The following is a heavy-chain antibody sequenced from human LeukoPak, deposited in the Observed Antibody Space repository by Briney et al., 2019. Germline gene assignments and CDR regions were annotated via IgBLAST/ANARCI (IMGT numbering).Heavy chain of an antibody. CDR3: AGAYYDSSGHHFDY. Sequence: PSETLSLTCAVYGGSFSGYYWSWIRQPPGKGLEWIGEINHSGSTNYNPSLKSRVTISVDTSKNQFSLKLSSVTAADTAVYYCAGAYYDSSGHHFDYWGQGTLVTVSS. CDR2: INHSGST. J-gene: IGHJ4*02. CDR1: GGSFSGYY. D-gene: IGHD3-22*01. V-gene: IGHV4-34*01.